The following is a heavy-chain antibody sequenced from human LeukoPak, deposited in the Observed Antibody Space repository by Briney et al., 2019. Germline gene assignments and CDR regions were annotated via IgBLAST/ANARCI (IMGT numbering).Heavy chain of an antibody. J-gene: IGHJ4*02. CDR2: ISWNSGSI. CDR3: AKDHRGLDY. Sequence: GRSLRLSCAASGFTFDDYAMHWVRQAPGKGLEWVSGISWNSGSIGYADSVKGRFTISRDNAKNSLYLQMNSLRAGDTALYYCAKDHRGLDYWGQGTLVTVSS. D-gene: IGHD3-16*02. CDR1: GFTFDDYA. V-gene: IGHV3-9*01.